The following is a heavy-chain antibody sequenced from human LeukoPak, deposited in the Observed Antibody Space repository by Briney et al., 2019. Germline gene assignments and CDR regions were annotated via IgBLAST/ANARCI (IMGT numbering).Heavy chain of an antibody. V-gene: IGHV3-30*04. CDR3: AREMAAAGNYYYYGMDV. D-gene: IGHD6-13*01. CDR1: GFTFCGFA. CDR2: ISYDGSNK. Sequence: GGSLRLSCAASGFTFCGFAMSWVRRTPGKGLEWVAVISYDGSNKYYADSVKGRFTISRDNSKNTLYLQMNSLRAEDTAVYYCAREMAAAGNYYYYGMDVWGQGTTVTVSS. J-gene: IGHJ6*02.